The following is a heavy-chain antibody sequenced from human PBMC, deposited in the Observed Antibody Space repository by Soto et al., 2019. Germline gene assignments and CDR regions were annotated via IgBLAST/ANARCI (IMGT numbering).Heavy chain of an antibody. CDR1: RFTFTTYS. V-gene: IGHV3-7*03. CDR2: IKQDGSEK. J-gene: IGHJ4*02. D-gene: IGHD1-7*01. Sequence: GGSLRISCAAYRFTFTTYSMTWVRQAPGKGLEWVANIKQDGSEKYYVDAAKGRFTMSRDNAKNSLNLQMKSLRVDDTAVYYCESDRDWNYAGNFDYWGQGTLVTVSS. CDR3: ESDRDWNYAGNFDY.